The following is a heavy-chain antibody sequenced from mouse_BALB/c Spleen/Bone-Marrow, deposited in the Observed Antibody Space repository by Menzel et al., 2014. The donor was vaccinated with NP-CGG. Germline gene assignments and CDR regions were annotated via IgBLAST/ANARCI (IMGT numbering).Heavy chain of an antibody. CDR2: INPSTGYT. V-gene: IGHV1-7*01. J-gene: IGHJ1*01. CDR3: ARDWYFDV. Sequence: VQLVESGAELAKPGASVKMSCKASGYTFTSYWMHWVKQRPGQGLEWIGYINPSTGYTEYNQKFKDKATLTADKSSSTAYMQLSSLTSEDSAVYYCARDWYFDVRGAGTTVTVSS. CDR1: GYTFTSYW.